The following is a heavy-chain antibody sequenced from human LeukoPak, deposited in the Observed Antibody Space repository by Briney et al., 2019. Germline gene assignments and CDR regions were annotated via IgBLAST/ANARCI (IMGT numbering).Heavy chain of an antibody. CDR3: AREGPPYRDAFDI. V-gene: IGHV3-21*01. CDR2: ISSSSSYI. CDR1: GFTFSSYS. D-gene: IGHD1-1*01. J-gene: IGHJ3*02. Sequence: GGSLRLSCAASGFTFSSYSMNWVRQAPGKGLEWVSSISSSSSYIYYADSVKGRFTISRDNAKNSLYLQMNSLRAEDTAVYYCAREGPPYRDAFDIWGQGTMVTVSS.